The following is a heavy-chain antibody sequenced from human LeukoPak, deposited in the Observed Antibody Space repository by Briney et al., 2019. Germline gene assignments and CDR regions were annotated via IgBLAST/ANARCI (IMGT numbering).Heavy chain of an antibody. CDR3: ARVAAAATILQWYFDY. V-gene: IGHV4-4*07. CDR1: GGSISSYY. J-gene: IGHJ4*02. D-gene: IGHD6-13*01. Sequence: SETLSLTCTVSGGSISSYYWSWIRQPAGKGLEWIGRIYTSGSTNYNPSLKSRVTMSVDTSKNQFSLKLSSVTAADTAVYYCARVAAAATILQWYFDYWGQGTLVTVS. CDR2: IYTSGST.